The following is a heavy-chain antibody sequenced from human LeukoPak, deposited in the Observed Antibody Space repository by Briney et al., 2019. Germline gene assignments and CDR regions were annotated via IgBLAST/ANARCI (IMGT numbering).Heavy chain of an antibody. J-gene: IGHJ5*02. CDR2: ISGSTGNT. Sequence: GASVKVSCKASGYSFTSYGITWVREAPGQGPEWMGWISGSTGNTHYAQNVQGRVTMTTDTATSTAYMELRSLGSDDTAVYYRARVGRDCSSINCYWEDWFDPWGQGTLVIVSS. CDR1: GYSFTSYG. CDR3: ARVGRDCSSINCYWEDWFDP. V-gene: IGHV1-18*01. D-gene: IGHD2-2*01.